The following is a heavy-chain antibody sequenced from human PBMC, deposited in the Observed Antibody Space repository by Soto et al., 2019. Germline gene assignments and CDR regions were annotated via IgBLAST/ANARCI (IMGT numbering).Heavy chain of an antibody. CDR3: AKGSGSPWYYGMDV. Sequence: LXLSCAASGFTFDDYTMHWVRQAPGKGLEWVSGISWNSGSIGYADSVKGRFTISRDNAKNSLYLQMNSLRAEDTALYYCAKGSGSPWYYGMDVWGQGTTVTVSS. D-gene: IGHD1-26*01. CDR2: ISWNSGSI. V-gene: IGHV3-9*01. J-gene: IGHJ6*02. CDR1: GFTFDDYT.